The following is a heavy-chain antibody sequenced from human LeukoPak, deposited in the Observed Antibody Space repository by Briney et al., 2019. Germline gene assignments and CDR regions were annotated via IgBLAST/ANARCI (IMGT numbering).Heavy chain of an antibody. D-gene: IGHD3-22*01. CDR1: GYSFTSYW. V-gene: IGHV5-51*01. CDR2: IFPGDSDT. Sequence: GQSLKISCKGSGYSFTSYWIGWVRQMPGKGRGWLGIIFPGDSDTRYSPSFQGQVTISADKSISTAYLQWSSLKASDTAMYYCARLPHYYDSSGYHGGYYFDYWGQGTLVTVSS. J-gene: IGHJ4*02. CDR3: ARLPHYYDSSGYHGGYYFDY.